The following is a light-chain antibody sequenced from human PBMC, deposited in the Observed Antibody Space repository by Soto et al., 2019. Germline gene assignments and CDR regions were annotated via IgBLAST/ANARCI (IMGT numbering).Light chain of an antibody. CDR3: QQYNNWPEK. CDR2: QAS. CDR1: QSISVW. V-gene: IGKV1-5*03. Sequence: DIQMTQSPSTLSASIGDRVTITCRASQSISVWLAWHQQKPGKAPKLLIYQASILESGVPSRFSGSGSGTEFTLTINSLQPDDFAVYYCQQYNNWPEKFGQGTKV. J-gene: IGKJ1*01.